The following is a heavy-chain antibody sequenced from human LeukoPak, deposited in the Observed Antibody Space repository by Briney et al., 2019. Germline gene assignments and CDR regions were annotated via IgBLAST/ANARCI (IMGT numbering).Heavy chain of an antibody. CDR2: ISYDGSNK. J-gene: IGHJ4*02. D-gene: IGHD6-13*01. CDR3: AKDLYSSSWYMSGGFDY. CDR1: GFTFSSYG. V-gene: IGHV3-30*18. Sequence: GGSLRLSCAASGFTFSSYGMHWVRQAPGKGLEWVAVISYDGSNKYYADSVKGRFTISRDNSKNTLYLQMNSLRAEDTAVYYCAKDLYSSSWYMSGGFDYWGQGTLVTVSS.